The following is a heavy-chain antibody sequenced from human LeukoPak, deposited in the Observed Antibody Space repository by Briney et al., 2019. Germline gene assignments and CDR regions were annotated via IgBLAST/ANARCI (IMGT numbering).Heavy chain of an antibody. V-gene: IGHV4-39*01. D-gene: IGHD3-3*01. CDR2: IYYSGST. CDR1: GGSISSSSHY. Sequence: PSETLSLTCTVSGGSISSSSHYWGWIRQPPGKGLEWIVSIYYSGSTYYNPSLKSRITISVDTSKNQFSLKLSSVTAADTAVYYCARTHTYYDFWSGYYYYYYMDVWGKGTTVTVSS. J-gene: IGHJ6*03. CDR3: ARTHTYYDFWSGYYYYYYMDV.